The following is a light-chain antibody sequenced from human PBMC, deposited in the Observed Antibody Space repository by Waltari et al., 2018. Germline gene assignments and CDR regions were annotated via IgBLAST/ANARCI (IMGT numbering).Light chain of an antibody. V-gene: IGLV2-14*01. J-gene: IGLJ3*02. CDR1: SSDVGGYNY. CDR2: EVS. CDR3: SSYTSSSTWV. Sequence: QSALTQPASVSGSPGQPITISCTGTSSDVGGYNYVSWYQQHPGKAPKLMIYEVSNRPSGVSTRVSGSKSGNTASLTISGLQAEDEADYYCSSYTSSSTWVFGGGTKLTVL.